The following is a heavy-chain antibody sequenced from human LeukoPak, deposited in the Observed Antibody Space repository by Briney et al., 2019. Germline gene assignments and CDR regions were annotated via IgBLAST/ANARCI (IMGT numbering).Heavy chain of an antibody. Sequence: ASVKVSCKTSGYTFTTYGISWVRQAPGQGLEWMGWISGSNGNSKYAQKVQGRVTMTTDTSTTTAYMEVRSLRSDDTAVYYCARDRDRMVQGVTALFDYWGQGTLVTVSS. D-gene: IGHD3-10*01. V-gene: IGHV1-18*04. CDR3: ARDRDRMVQGVTALFDY. CDR2: ISGSNGNS. CDR1: GYTFTTYG. J-gene: IGHJ4*02.